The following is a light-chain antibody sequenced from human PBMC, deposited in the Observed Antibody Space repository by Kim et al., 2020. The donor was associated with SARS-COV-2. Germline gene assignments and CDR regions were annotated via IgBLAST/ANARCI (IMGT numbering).Light chain of an antibody. CDR3: QQRYSWPRT. CDR2: DTS. J-gene: IGKJ1*01. Sequence: LSPGEKATLACRAGQTISTFLAWYQQRLGQAPKLLIYDTSKRAAGVPARFSASGSGTDFTLTISSLEPDDFATYYCQQRYSWPRTFGQGTKVDIK. V-gene: IGKV3-11*01. CDR1: QTISTF.